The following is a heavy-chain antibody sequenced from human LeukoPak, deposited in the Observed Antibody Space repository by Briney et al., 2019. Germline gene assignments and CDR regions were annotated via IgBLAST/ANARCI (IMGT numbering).Heavy chain of an antibody. CDR3: ARRGSGSYLPY. Sequence: GGSLRLSCAASGFTFSSYGMHWVRQAPGKGLEWVAVIWYDGSNKYYADSVKGRFTISRDNSKNTLYLQMNSLRAEDTAVYYCARRGSGSYLPYWGQGTLVTVSS. CDR1: GFTFSSYG. D-gene: IGHD3-10*01. J-gene: IGHJ4*02. V-gene: IGHV3-33*01. CDR2: IWYDGSNK.